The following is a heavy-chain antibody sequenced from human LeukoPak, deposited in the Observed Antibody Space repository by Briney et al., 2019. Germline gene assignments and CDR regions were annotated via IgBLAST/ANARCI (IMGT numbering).Heavy chain of an antibody. J-gene: IGHJ3*02. CDR2: ISYDGSDK. Sequence: GRSLRLSCAASGFTISTYGMHWVRQAPGKGLEWVALISYDGSDKYYADSVKGRFTISRDNSKNTLYLQMNSLRAEDTAVYYCARVLRDCDSRAYDAFDIWGQGTMVTVSS. D-gene: IGHD3-22*01. CDR3: ARVLRDCDSRAYDAFDI. V-gene: IGHV3-30*03. CDR1: GFTISTYG.